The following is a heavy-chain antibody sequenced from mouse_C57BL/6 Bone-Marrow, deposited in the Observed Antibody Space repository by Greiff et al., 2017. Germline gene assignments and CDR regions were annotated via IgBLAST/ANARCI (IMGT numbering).Heavy chain of an antibody. CDR2: IDPEDGDT. Sequence: VQLQQSGAELVRPGASVKLSCTASGFNIKDYYMHWVKQRPEQGLEWIGRIDPEDGDTEYAPKFQGKATMTADTSSNTAYLQLSSLTSEDTAVYYCTTPFYDGYSHWYFDVGGTGTTVTVSS. J-gene: IGHJ1*03. V-gene: IGHV14-1*01. D-gene: IGHD2-3*01. CDR3: TTPFYDGYSHWYFDV. CDR1: GFNIKDYY.